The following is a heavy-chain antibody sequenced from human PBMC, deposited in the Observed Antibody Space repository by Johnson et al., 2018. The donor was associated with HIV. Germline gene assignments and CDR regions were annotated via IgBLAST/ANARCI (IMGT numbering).Heavy chain of an antibody. D-gene: IGHD3-9*01. CDR3: AKADDILTGYYKGFDAFDV. CDR1: GFTFSNAW. CDR2: ISGSGGST. V-gene: IGHV3-23*04. Sequence: VQLVESGGGLVQPGGSLRLSCAASGFTFSNAWMSWVRQAPGKGLEWVSAISGSGGSTYYADSVKGRFTISRDNSKSTLFLQMNSLRAEDTAAYYCAKADDILTGYYKGFDAFDVWGQGTMVSVS. J-gene: IGHJ3*01.